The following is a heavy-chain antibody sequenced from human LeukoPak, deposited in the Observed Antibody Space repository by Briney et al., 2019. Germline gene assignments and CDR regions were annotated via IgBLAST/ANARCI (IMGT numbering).Heavy chain of an antibody. D-gene: IGHD3-22*01. J-gene: IGHJ5*02. CDR1: GFTFNTNT. Sequence: GGSLRLSCAASGFTFNTNTMKWVRQAPGKGLEWVSSISSSSSYIYYADSVKGRFTISRDNARKSLYLEMNSLRAEDTAVYYCARDLGQYYDTSDNWFDPWGQGTLVTVSS. CDR2: ISSSSSYI. CDR3: ARDLGQYYDTSDNWFDP. V-gene: IGHV3-21*01.